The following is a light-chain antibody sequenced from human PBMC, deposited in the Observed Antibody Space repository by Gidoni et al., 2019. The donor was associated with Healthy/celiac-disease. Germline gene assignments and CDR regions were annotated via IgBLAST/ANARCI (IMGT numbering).Light chain of an antibody. Sequence: QSVLTQPPSASGTPVQGVTISCSGSSSNIGSKYVYWYQQLPGTAPKLLIYRNNQRPSGGPDRFSGSKSGTSASLAISGLRSEDEADYYCAAWDDSLSGRVFGGGTKLTVL. CDR1: SSNIGSKY. J-gene: IGLJ3*02. CDR3: AAWDDSLSGRV. CDR2: RNN. V-gene: IGLV1-47*01.